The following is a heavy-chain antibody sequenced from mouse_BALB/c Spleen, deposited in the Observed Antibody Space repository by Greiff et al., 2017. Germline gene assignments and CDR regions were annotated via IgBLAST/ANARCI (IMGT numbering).Heavy chain of an antibody. J-gene: IGHJ4*01. CDR2: INSNGGST. CDR3: ARHPYYYDAMDY. Sequence: EVQLMESGGGLVKPGGSLKLSCAASGFTFSSYYMSWVRQTPEKRLELVAAINSNGGSTYYPDTVKGRFTISRDNAKNTLYLQMSSLKSEDTAMYYCARHPYYYDAMDYWGQGTSVTVSS. D-gene: IGHD1-1*01. CDR1: GFTFSSYY. V-gene: IGHV5-6-2*01.